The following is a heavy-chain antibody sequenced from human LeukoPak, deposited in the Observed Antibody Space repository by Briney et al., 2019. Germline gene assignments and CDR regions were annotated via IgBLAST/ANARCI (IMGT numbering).Heavy chain of an antibody. CDR2: INHSGST. CDR3: ARDRTTYYYGSGSPYYFDY. J-gene: IGHJ4*02. V-gene: IGHV4-34*01. CDR1: GGSFSGYY. Sequence: PSETLSLTCAVYGGSFSGYYWSWIRQPPGKGLEWIGEINHSGSTNYNPSLKSRVTISVDTSKNQFSLKLSSVTAADTAVYYCARDRTTYYYGSGSPYYFDYWGQGTLVTVSS. D-gene: IGHD3-10*01.